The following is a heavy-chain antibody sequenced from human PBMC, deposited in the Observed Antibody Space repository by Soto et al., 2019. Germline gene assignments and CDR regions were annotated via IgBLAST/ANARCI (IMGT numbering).Heavy chain of an antibody. Sequence: EVQLVESGGGLVQPGGSLRLSCAASGFTFSSYWMHWVRQAPGKGLVWVSHIDSDGSSTTYADSVKGRFTISRDNAKNTLYLQMTSLRAEDTAVYYCARDYPGNGIDYWGQGTLVTVSS. J-gene: IGHJ4*02. CDR1: GFTFSSYW. V-gene: IGHV3-74*01. CDR2: IDSDGSST. D-gene: IGHD1-1*01. CDR3: ARDYPGNGIDY.